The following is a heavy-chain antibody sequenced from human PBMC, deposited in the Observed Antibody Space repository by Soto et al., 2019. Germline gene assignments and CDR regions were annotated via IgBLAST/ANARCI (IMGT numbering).Heavy chain of an antibody. Sequence: QVLLLQSGAEVKKPGASVKVSCKASGYTFSGFYMHWVRQAAGQGLEWMGWINPNSGGTKSAEKFQGRVTMTRDTSISTAYMELSRLTSDDTAAYYCASAAVTGTAGLDFWGQGTQVTVSS. J-gene: IGHJ4*02. D-gene: IGHD6-19*01. V-gene: IGHV1-2*02. CDR2: INPNSGGT. CDR1: GYTFSGFY. CDR3: ASAAVTGTAGLDF.